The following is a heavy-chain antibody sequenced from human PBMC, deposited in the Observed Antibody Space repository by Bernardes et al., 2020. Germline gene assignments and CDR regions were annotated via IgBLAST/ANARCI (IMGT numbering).Heavy chain of an antibody. CDR2: ISGSGGTT. V-gene: IGHV3-23*01. D-gene: IGHD3-10*01. Sequence: GGSLRLSCAASGFTFIKYAMSWVRQAPGKGLEWVSAISGSGGTTYYADSVKGRFTISRDNSKNTLYLQMNSLRVEDTAMYYCAKDYYYASGSYYNLDYWGQGTLVTVSS. CDR3: AKDYYYASGSYYNLDY. J-gene: IGHJ4*02. CDR1: GFTFIKYA.